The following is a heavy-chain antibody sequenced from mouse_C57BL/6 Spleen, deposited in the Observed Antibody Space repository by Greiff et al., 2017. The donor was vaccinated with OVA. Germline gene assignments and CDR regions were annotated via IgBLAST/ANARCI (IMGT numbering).Heavy chain of an antibody. J-gene: IGHJ4*01. CDR3: ASPSYYDNYYAMDY. V-gene: IGHV1-55*01. CDR1: GYTFTSYW. CDR2: IYPGSGST. D-gene: IGHD2-4*01. Sequence: QVQLKQSGAELVKPGASVKMSCKASGYTFTSYWITWVKQRPGQGLEWIGDIYPGSGSTNYNEKFKSKATLTVDTSSSTAYMQLSSLTSEDSAVYYCASPSYYDNYYAMDYWGQGTSVTVSS.